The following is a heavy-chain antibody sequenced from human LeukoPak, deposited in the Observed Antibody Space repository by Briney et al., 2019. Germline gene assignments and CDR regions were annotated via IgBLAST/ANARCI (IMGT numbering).Heavy chain of an antibody. V-gene: IGHV4-30-2*01. CDR3: ARDNYDILTGYQNWFDP. J-gene: IGHJ5*02. Sequence: TLSLTCAVSGGSISSGGYSWSWIRQPPGKGLEWIGYIYHSGSTYYNPSLKSRVTISVDRSKNQFSLKLSSVTAADTAVYYCARDNYDILTGYQNWFDPWGQGTLVTVSS. CDR1: GGSISSGGYS. CDR2: IYHSGST. D-gene: IGHD3-9*01.